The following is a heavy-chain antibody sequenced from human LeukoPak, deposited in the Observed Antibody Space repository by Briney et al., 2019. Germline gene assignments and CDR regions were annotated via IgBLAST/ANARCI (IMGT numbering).Heavy chain of an antibody. Sequence: SVKVSCKVSGGSFSSNAISWVRQAPGQGLEWMGGIIPIFGTANYAQKFQGRVTITADESTSTAYMELSSLRSEDTAVYYCARAAVAEYNYYYYGMDVWGQGTTVTVSS. CDR3: ARAAVAEYNYYYYGMDV. J-gene: IGHJ6*02. D-gene: IGHD6-19*01. V-gene: IGHV1-69*13. CDR2: IIPIFGTA. CDR1: GGSFSSNA.